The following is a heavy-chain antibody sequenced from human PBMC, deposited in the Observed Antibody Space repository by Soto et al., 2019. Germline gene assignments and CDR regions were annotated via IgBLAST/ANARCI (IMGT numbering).Heavy chain of an antibody. V-gene: IGHV3-23*01. CDR2: ISGSGGST. Sequence: GGSLRLSCAASGFTFSSYAMSWVRQAPGKGLEWVSAISGSGGSTYYADSVKGRFTISRDNSKNTLYLQMNSLRAEDTAVYYCATGGAGKIYYYYYYMDVWGKGTTVTVSS. CDR1: GFTFSSYA. J-gene: IGHJ6*03. D-gene: IGHD6-13*01. CDR3: ATGGAGKIYYYYYYMDV.